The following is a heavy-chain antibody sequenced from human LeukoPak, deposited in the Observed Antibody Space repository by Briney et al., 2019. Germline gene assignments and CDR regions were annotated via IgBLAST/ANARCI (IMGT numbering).Heavy chain of an antibody. D-gene: IGHD6-19*01. CDR3: AKDHPYSSGCVDY. Sequence: GGSLRLSCAASGFTFNSYSMNWVRQAPGKGLEWVSYISSSSTTIYYADSVKGRFTISRDNSKNTLYLQMNSLRAEDTAVYYCAKDHPYSSGCVDYWGQGTLVTVSS. J-gene: IGHJ4*02. CDR2: ISSSSTTI. CDR1: GFTFNSYS. V-gene: IGHV3-48*01.